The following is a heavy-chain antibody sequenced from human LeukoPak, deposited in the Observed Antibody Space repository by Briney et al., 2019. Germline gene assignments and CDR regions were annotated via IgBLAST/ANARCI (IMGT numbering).Heavy chain of an antibody. J-gene: IGHJ5*02. CDR3: ARGCSAGTPHNWFDP. D-gene: IGHD6-13*01. CDR1: GCSLSGYY. CDR2: IYYSGST. Sequence: KPSGTLALTCTASGCSLSGYYMSWVRQPPGKGLGWVGYIYYSGSTNYNPSLKSRVTISVDTSKNQFSLKLSSVTAADTAVYYCARGCSAGTPHNWFDPWGQGTLVTVSS. V-gene: IGHV4-59*01.